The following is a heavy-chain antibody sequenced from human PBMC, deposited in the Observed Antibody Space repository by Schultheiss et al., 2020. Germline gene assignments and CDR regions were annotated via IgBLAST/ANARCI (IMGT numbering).Heavy chain of an antibody. J-gene: IGHJ6*02. CDR3: ARDGETGTTAAYRMDA. Sequence: SVKVSCKASGGTFSSYAISWVRQAPGQGLEWMGWISAYNGNTNYAQKFQGRVTITADKSTTTAYMELISLRSQDTAVYFCARDGETGTTAAYRMDAWGQGTTVTVSS. CDR1: GGTFSSYA. V-gene: IGHV1-69*10. CDR2: ISAYNGNT. D-gene: IGHD1-1*01.